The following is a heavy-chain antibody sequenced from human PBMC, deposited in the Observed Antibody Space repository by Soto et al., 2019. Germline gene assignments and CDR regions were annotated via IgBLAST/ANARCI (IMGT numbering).Heavy chain of an antibody. CDR3: AKDHDLQEWHYYYYGMDV. CDR2: ISGSGGST. D-gene: IGHD3-3*01. V-gene: IGHV3-23*01. J-gene: IGHJ6*02. Sequence: GGSLRLSCAASGFTFSSYAMSWVRQAPGKGLEWVSAISGSGGSTYYADSVKGRFTISRDNSKNTLYLQMNSLRAEDTAVYYCAKDHDLQEWHYYYYGMDVWGQGTTVTVSS. CDR1: GFTFSSYA.